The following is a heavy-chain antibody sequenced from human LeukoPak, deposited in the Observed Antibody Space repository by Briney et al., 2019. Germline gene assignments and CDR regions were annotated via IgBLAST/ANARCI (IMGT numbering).Heavy chain of an antibody. D-gene: IGHD1-26*01. CDR3: ARGGLVGPTPYLDS. V-gene: IGHV3-64*01. Sequence: GGSLRLSCAASGFTFSTYPMYWVRQAPGRGPEYVSGINNNGDRTYYAKSVKGRFTISRDNSKNTLYLQVGSLRAEEMAVYYCARGGLVGPTPYLDSWGQGTLVTVSS. CDR2: INNNGDRT. CDR1: GFTFSTYP. J-gene: IGHJ4*02.